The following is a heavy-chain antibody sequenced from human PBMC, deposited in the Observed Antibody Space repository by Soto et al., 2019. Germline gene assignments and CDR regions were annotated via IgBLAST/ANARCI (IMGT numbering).Heavy chain of an antibody. CDR1: GFTFSSCS. J-gene: IGHJ4*02. CDR3: ARGVQIIVLLPAAIDY. Sequence: EVQLVESGGGLVQPGGSLRLSCAVSGFTFSSCSINWVRQAPGKGLEWLSYINSGSNGIYYADSVKGRFTISRDNAKNSLYLQMNSLRDEDTAVYYCARGVQIIVLLPAAIDYWGQGTLVTVSS. D-gene: IGHD2-2*01. CDR2: INSGSNGI. V-gene: IGHV3-48*02.